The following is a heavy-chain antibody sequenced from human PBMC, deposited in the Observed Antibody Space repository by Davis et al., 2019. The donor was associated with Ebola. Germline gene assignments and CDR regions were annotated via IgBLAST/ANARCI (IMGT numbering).Heavy chain of an antibody. CDR3: ARWGLRGNYDSWSGSDYYFDY. D-gene: IGHD3-3*01. J-gene: IGHJ4*02. CDR1: GFMFSSYA. V-gene: IGHV3-64D*06. Sequence: GESLKISCSVSGFMFSSYAMHWVRQAPGKGLQYVSGITNNGGSTYYADSVKGRFIISRDNSKNTLYLQMSSLRIEDTAVYYCARWGLRGNYDSWSGSDYYFDYWGQGILVTVSS. CDR2: ITNNGGST.